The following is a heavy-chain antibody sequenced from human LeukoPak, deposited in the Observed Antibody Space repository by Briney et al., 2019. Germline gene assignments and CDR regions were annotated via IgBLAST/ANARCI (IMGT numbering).Heavy chain of an antibody. Sequence: SETLSLTCTVSGGSISSGRYYWSWIRQPAGKGLEWIGRIYTSGSTNYNPSLKTRVTISVDASKNRFSLNLSSVTAADTAVYYCARISVAGPTDYWGQGTLVTVSS. CDR2: IYTSGST. V-gene: IGHV4-61*02. CDR3: ARISVAGPTDY. CDR1: GGSISSGRYY. D-gene: IGHD6-19*01. J-gene: IGHJ4*02.